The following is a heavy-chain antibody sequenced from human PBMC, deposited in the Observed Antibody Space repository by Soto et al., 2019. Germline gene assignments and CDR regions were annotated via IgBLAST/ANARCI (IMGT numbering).Heavy chain of an antibody. CDR2: FYYAWNT. Sequence: SETLSLTCSVSDASIPSPSYYWAWIRQPPGEGLEWIGTFYYAWNTNYKSSLKSRLTISVNAAKQQLTLQMTSVTATDTASYDCARYMNIERGGGTALEWGLGSMVNVSA. CDR3: ARYMNIERGGGTALE. D-gene: IGHD1-26*01. J-gene: IGHJ4*02. CDR1: DASIPSPSYY. V-gene: IGHV4-39*01.